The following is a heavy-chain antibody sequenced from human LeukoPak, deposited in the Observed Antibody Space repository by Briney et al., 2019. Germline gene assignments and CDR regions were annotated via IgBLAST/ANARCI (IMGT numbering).Heavy chain of an antibody. CDR2: ISSGGSTI. J-gene: IGHJ6*03. CDR3: AGVDGTFSHNYYMDV. D-gene: IGHD5-24*01. CDR1: EIKFSDYS. V-gene: IGHV3-48*04. Sequence: GGSLRLSCGPSEIKFSDYSLNWVRQAPGKGLEWLSFISSGGSTIYYADSVKGRFTISRDNAKNSLYLHMNRLRVDDMAVYYCAGVDGTFSHNYYMDVWAKGPRSPSP.